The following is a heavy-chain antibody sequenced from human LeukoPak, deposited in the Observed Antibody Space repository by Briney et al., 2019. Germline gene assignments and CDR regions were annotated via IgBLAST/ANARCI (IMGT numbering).Heavy chain of an antibody. CDR3: ARRLEDSYGGFDM. J-gene: IGHJ3*02. CDR1: GFTFSSYS. Sequence: PGGSLRLSCAASGFTFSSYSMNWVRQAPGKGLGWVSSISSSSSNIYYADSVKGQHTIPRDNDQNSLYLQKNSLRAEHTAVYYCARRLEDSYGGFDMWGQGTMDSVSS. D-gene: IGHD5-18*01. V-gene: IGHV3-21*01. CDR2: ISSSSSNI.